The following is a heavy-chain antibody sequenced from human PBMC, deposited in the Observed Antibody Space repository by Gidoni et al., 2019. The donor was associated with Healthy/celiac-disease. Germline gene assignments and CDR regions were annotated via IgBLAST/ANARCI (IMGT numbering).Heavy chain of an antibody. CDR3: AKDLGLGYYYGSGSSGYFDY. D-gene: IGHD3-10*01. V-gene: IGHV3-23*01. Sequence: EVQLLESGGGLVQPGGSLRVSCAASGFTFSNYAMSWVRQAPGKGLEWVSVISGSGDYTYYADSVKGRFTISRDNSKNTLYLQMNSLRAEDTAVYYCAKDLGLGYYYGSGSSGYFDYWGQGTLVTVSS. CDR2: ISGSGDYT. CDR1: GFTFSNYA. J-gene: IGHJ4*02.